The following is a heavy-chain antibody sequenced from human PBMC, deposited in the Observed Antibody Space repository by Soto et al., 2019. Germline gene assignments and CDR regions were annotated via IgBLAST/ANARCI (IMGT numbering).Heavy chain of an antibody. V-gene: IGHV4-4*02. CDR2: IHHSERT. J-gene: IGHJ6*03. Sequence: QVQLQESGPGLVKPSGTLSLTCAVSGGSVTISNWWSWVRQTPGKGLEWIGQIHHSERTNYNPSLTNSVTISVEKSKNQFYLDMKSVTATDTAVYNCARGCYYFYMDVWGKGTTFTVCS. CDR3: ARGCYYFYMDV. CDR1: GGSVTISNW.